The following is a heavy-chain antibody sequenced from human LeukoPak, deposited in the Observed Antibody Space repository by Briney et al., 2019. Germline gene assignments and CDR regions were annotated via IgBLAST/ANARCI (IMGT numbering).Heavy chain of an antibody. V-gene: IGHV4-38-2*02. CDR1: DSSITSTYY. CDR3: ARVLHAPYLIDS. CDR2: VFRLQTVRT. Sequence: SVTLSLTCTVSDSSITSTYYWAWFRQPPGKGLEWIATVFRLQTVRTFYNPSLESRVTMSLDPSQNQFSLNLTSVTAADTALYFCARVLHAPYLIDSWGQGTLVTVSS. D-gene: IGHD2-8*01. J-gene: IGHJ4*02.